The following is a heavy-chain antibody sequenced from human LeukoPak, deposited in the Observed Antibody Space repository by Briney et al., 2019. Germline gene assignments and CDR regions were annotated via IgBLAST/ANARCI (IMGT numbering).Heavy chain of an antibody. CDR1: GGSISSSSYY. Sequence: SETLSLTCTVSGGSISSSSYYWSWIRQPPGKGLEWIGYIYYSGSTNYNPSLKSRVTISVDTSKNQFSLKLSSVTAADTAVYYCARRGCSSTSCYLLDYWGQGTLVTVSS. CDR3: ARRGCSSTSCYLLDY. V-gene: IGHV4-61*05. J-gene: IGHJ4*02. CDR2: IYYSGST. D-gene: IGHD2-2*01.